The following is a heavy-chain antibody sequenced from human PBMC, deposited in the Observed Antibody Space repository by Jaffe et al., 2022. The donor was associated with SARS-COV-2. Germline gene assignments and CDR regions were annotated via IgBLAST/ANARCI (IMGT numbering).Heavy chain of an antibody. CDR1: GGSISSSSYY. Sequence: QLQLQESGPGLVKPSETLSLTCTVSGGSISSSSYYWGWIRQPPGKGLEWIGSIYYSGSTYYNPSLKSRVTISVDTSKNQFSLKLSSVTAADTAVYYCARLTVAGYSSSWNDIHFDYWGQGTLVTVSS. J-gene: IGHJ4*02. CDR2: IYYSGST. V-gene: IGHV4-39*01. D-gene: IGHD6-13*01. CDR3: ARLTVAGYSSSWNDIHFDY.